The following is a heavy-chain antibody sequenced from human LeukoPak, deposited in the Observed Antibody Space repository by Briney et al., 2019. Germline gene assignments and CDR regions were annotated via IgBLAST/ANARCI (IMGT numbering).Heavy chain of an antibody. CDR3: AKEGPYYYDSSGYPFDY. D-gene: IGHD3-22*01. CDR2: ISSSSSYI. CDR1: GFTFSSYS. Sequence: GGSLRLSCAASGFTFSSYSMNWVRQAPGKGLEWVSSISSSSSYIYYADSVKGRFTISRDNAKNSLYLQMNSLRAEDTAVYYCAKEGPYYYDSSGYPFDYWGQGTLVTVSS. V-gene: IGHV3-21*01. J-gene: IGHJ4*02.